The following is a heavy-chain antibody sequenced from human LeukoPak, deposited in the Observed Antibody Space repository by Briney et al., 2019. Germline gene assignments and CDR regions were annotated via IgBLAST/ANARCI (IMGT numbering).Heavy chain of an antibody. V-gene: IGHV3-23*01. CDR2: ISGSGGST. D-gene: IGHD3-3*02. CDR3: AKDFSEEGDY. CDR1: GFTFSSYA. J-gene: IGHJ4*02. Sequence: GGSLRLSCAASGFTFSSYAMSWVRQAPGKGLEWVSTISGSGGSTYDADSVKGRFTISRDNSKNTLYLQMNSLRAEDTAVYYCAKDFSEEGDYWGQGTLVTVSS.